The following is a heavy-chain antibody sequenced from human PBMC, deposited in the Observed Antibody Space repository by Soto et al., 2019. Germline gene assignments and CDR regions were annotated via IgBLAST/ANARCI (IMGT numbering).Heavy chain of an antibody. CDR2: ISYDGSNK. Sequence: GGSLRLSCAASGFTFSSYAMHWVRQAPGKGLEWVAVISYDGSNKYYADSVKGRFTISRDNSKNTLYLQMNSLRAEDTAVYYCARDLYSNYYCYGMDVWGQGTTVTVSS. V-gene: IGHV3-30*04. J-gene: IGHJ6*02. CDR1: GFTFSSYA. D-gene: IGHD4-4*01. CDR3: ARDLYSNYYCYGMDV.